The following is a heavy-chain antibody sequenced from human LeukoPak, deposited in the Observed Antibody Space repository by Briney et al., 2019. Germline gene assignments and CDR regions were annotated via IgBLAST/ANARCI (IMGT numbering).Heavy chain of an antibody. CDR1: GGSISSSSYY. CDR3: ARHGGSYYGFDY. D-gene: IGHD1-26*01. Sequence: SETLSLTCTVSGGSISSSSYYWGWIRQPPGKGLEWIGSIYYSGSTYYNPSLKSRVTISVDTPKNQFSLKLSSVTAADTAVYYCARHGGSYYGFDYWGQGTLVTVSS. V-gene: IGHV4-39*01. CDR2: IYYSGST. J-gene: IGHJ4*02.